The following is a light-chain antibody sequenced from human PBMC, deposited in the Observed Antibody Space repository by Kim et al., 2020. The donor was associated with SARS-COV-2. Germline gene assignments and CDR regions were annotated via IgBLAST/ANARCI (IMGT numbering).Light chain of an antibody. CDR2: AAS. V-gene: IGKV3-15*01. CDR3: QHYHNYFWT. J-gene: IGKJ1*01. CDR1: RLVDSH. Sequence: EIVMTQSPATLSVFPGERVTLSCRASRLVDSHLAWYQQRPGQPPRVLIYAASTRAAGIPARFSGSGSGTEFTLTITNLQSEDSAIYFCQHYHNYFWTFGQGTKLEI.